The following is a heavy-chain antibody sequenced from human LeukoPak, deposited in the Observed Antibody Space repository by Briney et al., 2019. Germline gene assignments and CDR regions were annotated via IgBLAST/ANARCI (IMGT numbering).Heavy chain of an antibody. CDR1: GGPLSSGSYH. CDR3: ARDRAGLYYYYVDV. J-gene: IGHJ6*03. V-gene: IGHV4-61*02. Sequence: SETLSLTFTGSGGPLSSGSYHWSWIRQPAGEGLEGIGSIYTTGSTNYKPSLKSRVTISIDTSKNQFSLKLSTVTAADTAVYYCARDRAGLYYYYVDVWGKGTTVTVSS. CDR2: IYTTGST.